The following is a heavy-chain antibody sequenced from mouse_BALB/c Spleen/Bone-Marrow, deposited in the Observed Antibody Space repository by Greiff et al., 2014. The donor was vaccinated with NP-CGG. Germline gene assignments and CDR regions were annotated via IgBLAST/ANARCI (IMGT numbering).Heavy chain of an antibody. CDR1: GYAFSNYL. CDR2: INPGSGGI. CDR3: ARFIATAYAMDY. J-gene: IGHJ4*01. V-gene: IGHV1-54*01. Sequence: QVQLQQPGAELVRPGTSVKVSCKASGYAFSNYLIEWVKQRPGQGLELIGVINPGSGGINYNEKFKGKAALTADKSSSTAYMQLSSLTSDDSAVYFCARFIATAYAMDYWGQGTSVTVSS. D-gene: IGHD1-1*01.